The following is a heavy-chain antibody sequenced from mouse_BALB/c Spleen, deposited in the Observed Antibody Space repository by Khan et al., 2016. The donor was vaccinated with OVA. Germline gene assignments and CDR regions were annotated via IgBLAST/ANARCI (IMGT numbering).Heavy chain of an antibody. D-gene: IGHD2-2*01. V-gene: IGHV1S136*01. CDR1: GYTFTSYI. Sequence: VQLKESGPELVKPGASVKMSCKASGYTFTSYIMHWVKQKPGQGLECIGYIYPYNDGTKYNDKFKGKATLSSDKSSSTAYMELSSLTSEDSAVYYCARGGFGSFAYWGQGTLVTVSA. CDR2: IYPYNDGT. CDR3: ARGGFGSFAY. J-gene: IGHJ3*01.